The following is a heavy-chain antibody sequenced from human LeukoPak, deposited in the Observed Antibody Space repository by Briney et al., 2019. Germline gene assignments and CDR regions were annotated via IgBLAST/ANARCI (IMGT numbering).Heavy chain of an antibody. V-gene: IGHV3-30*04. Sequence: GRSLRLSCAASGFTFSSYAMHWVRQAPGEGLEWVAVVSYDGGHKFYADSVKGRFTISRDTSSNTLYLQMNSLRAEDSAVYYCAAEYCSGGRCYTGHSGHDYWGQGTLVTVSS. CDR1: GFTFSSYA. CDR3: AAEYCSGGRCYTGHSGHDY. CDR2: VSYDGGHK. D-gene: IGHD2-15*01. J-gene: IGHJ4*02.